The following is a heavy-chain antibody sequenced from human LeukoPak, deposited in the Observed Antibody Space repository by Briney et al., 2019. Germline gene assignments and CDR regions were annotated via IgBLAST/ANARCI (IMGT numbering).Heavy chain of an antibody. CDR2: IYYSGST. D-gene: IGHD2/OR15-2a*01. CDR1: GGSITTSSYY. V-gene: IGHV4-39*01. J-gene: IGHJ2*01. CDR3: ARAFRARYFDL. Sequence: SETLSLTCTVSGGSITTSSYYWGWIRQPPGKGLEWIGIIYYSGSTYYNPSLKGRITISVDTSKNQFSLKLSSVTAADTAVYYCARAFRARYFDLWGRGTLVTVSS.